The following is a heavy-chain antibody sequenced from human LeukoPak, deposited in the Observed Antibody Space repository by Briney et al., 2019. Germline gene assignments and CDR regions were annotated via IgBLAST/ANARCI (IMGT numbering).Heavy chain of an antibody. Sequence: ASVKVSCKASGYTFTSYDINWVRQATGQGLEWMGWMNPNSGNTAYAQKFQGRVTMTWSTSLSTAYMELSSLRSEDTAIYYCAREDDFWSGPDYWGQGTLVTVSS. CDR3: AREDDFWSGPDY. D-gene: IGHD3-3*01. CDR1: GYTFTSYD. J-gene: IGHJ4*02. CDR2: MNPNSGNT. V-gene: IGHV1-8*01.